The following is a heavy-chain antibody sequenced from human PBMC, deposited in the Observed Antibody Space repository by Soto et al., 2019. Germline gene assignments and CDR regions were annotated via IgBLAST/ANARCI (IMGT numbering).Heavy chain of an antibody. D-gene: IGHD3-9*01. CDR1: SGSISSSNW. Sequence: SETLSLTCAVSSGSISSSNWWSWVRQPPGKGLEWIGEIYHSGSTNYNPSLKSRVTISVDKSKNQFSLKLSSVTAADTAVYYCASSSNYDILTGYATFDYWGQGTLVTVSS. CDR2: IYHSGST. CDR3: ASSSNYDILTGYATFDY. V-gene: IGHV4-4*02. J-gene: IGHJ4*02.